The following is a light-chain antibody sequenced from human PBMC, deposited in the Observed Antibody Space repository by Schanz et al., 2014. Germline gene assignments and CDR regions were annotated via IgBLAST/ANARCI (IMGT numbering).Light chain of an antibody. J-gene: IGKJ2*01. CDR1: QSITTY. V-gene: IGKV1-39*01. Sequence: DIQVTQSPSSLSASVGDRVTITCRASQSITTYLNWYQHKPGTAPKLLIYAASNLQNGAPSRFLGSGSGTEFTLTISSLQPEDSASYYCQQSSSIPYTFGQGTKVE. CDR2: AAS. CDR3: QQSSSIPYT.